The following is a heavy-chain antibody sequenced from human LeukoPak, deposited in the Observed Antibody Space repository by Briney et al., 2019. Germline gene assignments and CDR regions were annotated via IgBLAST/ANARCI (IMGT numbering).Heavy chain of an antibody. CDR2: ISGSSSDI. CDR3: ARDNNYEGGGFDP. D-gene: IGHD1-1*01. CDR1: GFSFSDSY. V-gene: IGHV3-11*04. J-gene: IGHJ5*02. Sequence: PGGSLRLSCVVSGFSFSDSYMTWIRQTPGKGLEWLAYISGSSSDIYYADSVKGRFTISRDNSKNTLFLQMNSLRPEDTAVYYCARDNNYEGGGFDPWGQGTLVTVSS.